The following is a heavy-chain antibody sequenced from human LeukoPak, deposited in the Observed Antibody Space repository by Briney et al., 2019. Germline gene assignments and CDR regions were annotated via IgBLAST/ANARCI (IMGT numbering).Heavy chain of an antibody. J-gene: IGHJ4*02. V-gene: IGHV4-39*01. D-gene: IGHD4-11*01. CDR1: GGSISSGDYY. CDR3: AREMTTVSSFDY. CDR2: IYYSGST. Sequence: PSETLSLTCTVSGGSISSGDYYWSWIRQPPGKGLEWIGSIYYSGSTYYNPSLKSRVTISVDTSKNQFSLKLSSVTAADTAVYYCAREMTTVSSFDYWGQGTLVTVSS.